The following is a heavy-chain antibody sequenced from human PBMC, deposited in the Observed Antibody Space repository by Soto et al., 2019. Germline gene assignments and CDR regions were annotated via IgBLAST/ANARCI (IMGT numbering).Heavy chain of an antibody. CDR3: ARDLSWGSNWYYYMDV. D-gene: IGHD7-27*01. CDR2: ISSSSSVI. CDR1: GFILSDCA. J-gene: IGHJ6*03. Sequence: EVQLVESGGGLVQPGGSLRLSCATSGFILSDCAMNWVRQAPGKGLEWVSYISSSSSVIDDADSVKGRFTVSRDNARNSLYLQMNSRRAEDTAVYYCARDLSWGSNWYYYMDVWGKGTTVTVSS. V-gene: IGHV3-48*01.